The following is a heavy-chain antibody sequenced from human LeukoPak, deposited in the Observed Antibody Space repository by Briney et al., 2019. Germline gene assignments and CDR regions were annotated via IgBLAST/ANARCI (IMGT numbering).Heavy chain of an antibody. D-gene: IGHD5-18*01. CDR1: GGSISSYY. Sequence: SETLSLTCTVSGGSISSYYWSWIRQPPGKGLEWIGYIYYSGSTNYNPSLKSRVTISVDTSKSQFSLKLSSVTAADTAVYYCASSSTANDAFDIWGQGTMVTVSS. V-gene: IGHV4-59*01. CDR3: ASSSTANDAFDI. J-gene: IGHJ3*02. CDR2: IYYSGST.